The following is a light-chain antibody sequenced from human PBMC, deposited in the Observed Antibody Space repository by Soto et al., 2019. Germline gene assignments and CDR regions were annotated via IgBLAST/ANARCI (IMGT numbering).Light chain of an antibody. Sequence: DIQLTQSPSFLSASVGDRVTITCRASQGISSYLAWYQQKPGKAPKLLIHAASTLQSGVPPRFSGSGSGTEFTLTISSLQPEDFATYYCQQLNSYPPWTFGQGTKV. CDR3: QQLNSYPPWT. J-gene: IGKJ1*01. V-gene: IGKV1-9*01. CDR2: AAS. CDR1: QGISSY.